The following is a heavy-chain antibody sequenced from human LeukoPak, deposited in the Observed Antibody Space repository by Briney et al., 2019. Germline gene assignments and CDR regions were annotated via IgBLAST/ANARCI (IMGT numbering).Heavy chain of an antibody. Sequence: SETLSLTCTVSGXSISSDYWSWIRQPPGKGLEWVGYIYYSGRTFYNPSLKSRVTMSVDTSKNQFSLKLSSVTAADTAIYYCARGFYSPAYWGQGTLVTVSS. CDR1: GXSISSDY. CDR2: IYYSGRT. D-gene: IGHD4-11*01. V-gene: IGHV4-59*01. CDR3: ARGFYSPAY. J-gene: IGHJ4*02.